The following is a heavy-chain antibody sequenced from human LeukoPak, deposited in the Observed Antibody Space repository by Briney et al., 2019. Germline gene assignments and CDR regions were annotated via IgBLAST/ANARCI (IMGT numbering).Heavy chain of an antibody. CDR2: IYSSETT. D-gene: IGHD6-25*01. Sequence: PSETLSLTCTVSGGSITGYHWSWIRQPPGKGLEWIGYIYSSETTEYKPSLKSRVTISADTSKNQFSLKLTSVTAADTAVYYCARHRLRLRDAFDIWGQGTMVTVSS. V-gene: IGHV4-59*08. CDR3: ARHRLRLRDAFDI. J-gene: IGHJ3*02. CDR1: GGSITGYH.